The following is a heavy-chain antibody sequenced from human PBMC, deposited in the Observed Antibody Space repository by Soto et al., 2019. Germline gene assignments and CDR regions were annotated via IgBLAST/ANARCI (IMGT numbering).Heavy chain of an antibody. CDR3: AKTYDFSYAVDV. CDR2: ILGSDYST. CDR1: GFTLSNYG. J-gene: IGHJ6*02. D-gene: IGHD3-3*01. V-gene: IGHV3-23*01. Sequence: GGSLRLSCAASGFTLSNYGMSWVRQAPGKGLEWVSGILGSDYSTYYADAVKGRFTISRDNSKNTLYLHMNSLRVEDTAVYYCAKTYDFSYAVDVWGQGTTVTVSS.